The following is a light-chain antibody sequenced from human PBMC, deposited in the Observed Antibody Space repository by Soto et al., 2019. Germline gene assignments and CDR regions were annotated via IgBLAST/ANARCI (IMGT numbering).Light chain of an antibody. CDR2: EGN. J-gene: IGLJ1*01. Sequence: QSALTQPASVSGSPGQSITISCTGTSSDVGSYNLVSWYQQHPGKAPKLMIYEGNKRPSGVSSRFSGSKSGNTASLTISGLQAEDEADYYCCSYAGTSTHVFGTGTKLTVL. V-gene: IGLV2-23*01. CDR3: CSYAGTSTHV. CDR1: SSDVGSYNL.